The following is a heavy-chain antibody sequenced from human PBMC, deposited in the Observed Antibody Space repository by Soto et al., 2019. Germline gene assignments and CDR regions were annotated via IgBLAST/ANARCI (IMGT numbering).Heavy chain of an antibody. J-gene: IGHJ4*02. Sequence: SVKVSCKASGGTFNTHAYNWVRQAPGQGLEWVGGILPTFGTSNYAQKFQGRVTITADESTSTVYLELSSLRSEDTAVYYCARDLEFRDGNISHLDYWGQGTLVTVSS. CDR2: ILPTFGTS. CDR3: ARDLEFRDGNISHLDY. V-gene: IGHV1-69*13. D-gene: IGHD3-10*01. CDR1: GGTFNTHA.